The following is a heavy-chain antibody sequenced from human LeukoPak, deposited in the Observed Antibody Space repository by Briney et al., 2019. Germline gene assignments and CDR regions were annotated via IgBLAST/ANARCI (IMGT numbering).Heavy chain of an antibody. CDR2: ISGSGGST. Sequence: PGGSLRLSCAASGFTFSSYAMSWVRQAPGKGLEWVSAISGSGGSTYYADSVKGRFAISRDNTKNTLYLQMNSLRAEDTAVYYCVRVDTAMVFDYWGQGTLVTVSS. V-gene: IGHV3-23*01. D-gene: IGHD5-18*01. CDR3: VRVDTAMVFDY. J-gene: IGHJ4*02. CDR1: GFTFSSYA.